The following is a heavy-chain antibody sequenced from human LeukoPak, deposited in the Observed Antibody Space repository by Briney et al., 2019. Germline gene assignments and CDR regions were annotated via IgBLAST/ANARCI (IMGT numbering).Heavy chain of an antibody. V-gene: IGHV4-4*07. CDR1: GASISSYQ. Sequence: SETLSLTCTVSGASISSYQWSWIRQPVGKGLEWIGRIYSSGSTNYNPSLKSRVTMSIDTSKTQFSLWLISVTAPDTAVYYCAREDGSGTYDYWGQGTLVTVSS. CDR3: AREDGSGTYDY. J-gene: IGHJ4*02. CDR2: IYSSGST. D-gene: IGHD3-10*01.